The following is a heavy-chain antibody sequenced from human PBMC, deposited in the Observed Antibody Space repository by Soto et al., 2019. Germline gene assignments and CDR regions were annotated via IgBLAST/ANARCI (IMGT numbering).Heavy chain of an antibody. V-gene: IGHV3-43*01. D-gene: IGHD6-19*01. CDR2: ISWDGGST. CDR1: GFTFDDYT. Sequence: QPGGSLRLSCAASGFTFDDYTMHWVRQAPGKGLEWVSLISWDGGSTYYADSVKGRFTISRDNSKNSLYLQMNSLRTEDTALYYCAKAAYSSGWYFDYPGQRSLVTVSS. J-gene: IGHJ4*02. CDR3: AKAAYSSGWYFDY.